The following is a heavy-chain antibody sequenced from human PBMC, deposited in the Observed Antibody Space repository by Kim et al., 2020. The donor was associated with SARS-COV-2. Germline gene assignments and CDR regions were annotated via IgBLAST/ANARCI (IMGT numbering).Heavy chain of an antibody. CDR3: ARQGSWHDY. V-gene: IGHV4-59*08. Sequence: SETLSLTCTVSGGSINNYYWSWIRQPPGKGLEWIGYIYYTGTTRYYPSLRSRVTISVDTSKSQFSLRLSSVTAADTAVYYCARQGSWHDYWGQGTLVTVSS. CDR1: GGSINNYY. D-gene: IGHD2-15*01. CDR2: IYYTGTT. J-gene: IGHJ4*02.